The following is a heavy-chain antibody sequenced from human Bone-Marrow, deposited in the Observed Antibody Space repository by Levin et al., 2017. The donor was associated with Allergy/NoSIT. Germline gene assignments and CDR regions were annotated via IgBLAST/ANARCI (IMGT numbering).Heavy chain of an antibody. D-gene: IGHD6-19*01. CDR1: GFTFSSHA. J-gene: IGHJ4*02. Sequence: PGGSLRLSCAASGFTFSSHAMHWVRQAPGKGLEWVALISYDGSNKYYADSVKGRFTISRDISKNTLYLQMNSLGGEDTAVYYCARDSGYSTGWYRGYWGQGTMVTVS. CDR2: ISYDGSNK. V-gene: IGHV3-30-3*01. CDR3: ARDSGYSTGWYRGY.